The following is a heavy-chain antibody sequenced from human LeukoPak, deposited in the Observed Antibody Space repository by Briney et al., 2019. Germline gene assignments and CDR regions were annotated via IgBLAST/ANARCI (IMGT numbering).Heavy chain of an antibody. D-gene: IGHD2-21*02. CDR1: GDSISSYY. V-gene: IGHV4-59*08. CDR3: ARSIIVVVAAGALDI. CDR2: IYHSGNT. J-gene: IGHJ3*02. Sequence: SETLSLTCTVSGDSISSYYWSWIRQPPGKGLEWIGYIYHSGNTNSNPSLRSRVTISVDTTKNQFPLKLSSVTAADTAVYYCARSIIVVVAAGALDIWGQGTMVTVSS.